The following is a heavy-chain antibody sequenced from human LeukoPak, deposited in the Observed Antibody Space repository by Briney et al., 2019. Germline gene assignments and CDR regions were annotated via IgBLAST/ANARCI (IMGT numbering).Heavy chain of an antibody. CDR1: GYTFTSYA. J-gene: IGHJ5*02. CDR3: ARVGSGYDLRFGFNP. D-gene: IGHD5-12*01. CDR2: INAGNGNT. Sequence: ASVKASCKASGYTFTSYAMHWERQAPGQRLEWMGWINAGNGNTKYSQKFQGRVTITRDTSAGTAYMELSSLRSEDTAVYYCARVGSGYDLRFGFNPWGQGTLVTVFS. V-gene: IGHV1-3*01.